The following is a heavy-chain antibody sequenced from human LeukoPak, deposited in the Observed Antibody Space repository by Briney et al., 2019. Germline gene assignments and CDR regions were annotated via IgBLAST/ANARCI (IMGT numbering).Heavy chain of an antibody. V-gene: IGHV4-39*07. D-gene: IGHD3-22*01. CDR1: GGSISSSSYY. J-gene: IGHJ4*02. CDR3: ARRRCTYYYDSSGYHSFVFDY. Sequence: KPSETLSLTCTVSGGSISSSSYYWGWIRQPPGKGLEWIGSIYYSGSTNYNPSLKSRVTISVDTSKNQFSLKLSSVTAADTAVYYCARRRCTYYYDSSGYHSFVFDYWGQGTLVTVSS. CDR2: IYYSGST.